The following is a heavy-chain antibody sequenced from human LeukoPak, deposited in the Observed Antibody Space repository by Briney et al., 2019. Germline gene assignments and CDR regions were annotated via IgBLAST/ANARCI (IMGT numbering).Heavy chain of an antibody. Sequence: SETLSLTCTVSGGSINYSSYYWGWIRQPPGKGLEWIGSIYYSGSTYYSPSLKSRVTISVDTSKNQFSLKLSSVTAADTAVYYCARSRGLNLRNWFDPWGQGTLVTVSS. J-gene: IGHJ5*02. CDR1: GGSINYSSYY. V-gene: IGHV4-39*01. CDR2: IYYSGST. CDR3: ARSRGLNLRNWFDP.